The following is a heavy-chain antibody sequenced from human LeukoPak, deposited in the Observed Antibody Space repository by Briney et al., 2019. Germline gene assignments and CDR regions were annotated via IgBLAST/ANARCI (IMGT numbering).Heavy chain of an antibody. V-gene: IGHV5-51*01. J-gene: IGHJ3*02. D-gene: IGHD3-10*01. CDR2: IYPGDSDT. CDR3: ARSPLWFGEPDAFDI. CDR1: GYSFTSYW. Sequence: GESLKISRKGSGYSFTSYWIGWVRQMPGKGLEWMGIIYPGDSDTRYSPSFQGQVTISADKSISTAYLQWSRLKASDTAMYYCARSPLWFGEPDAFDIWGQGTMVTVSS.